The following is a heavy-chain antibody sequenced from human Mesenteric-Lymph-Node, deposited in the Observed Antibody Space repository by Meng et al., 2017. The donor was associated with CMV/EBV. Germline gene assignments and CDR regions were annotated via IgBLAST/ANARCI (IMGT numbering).Heavy chain of an antibody. V-gene: IGHV3-20*04. D-gene: IGHD3/OR15-3a*01. CDR1: GFIFDDYG. Sequence: GVLKISCVGSGFIFDDYGMNWVRQLPGKGLEWVSGLNADGGSSAYAGSVKGRFTISRDNAKNSLYLQMNSLRAEDTALYYCARGTGTFFFQYGMDVWGQGTTVTVSS. CDR2: LNADGGSS. J-gene: IGHJ6*02. CDR3: ARGTGTFFFQYGMDV.